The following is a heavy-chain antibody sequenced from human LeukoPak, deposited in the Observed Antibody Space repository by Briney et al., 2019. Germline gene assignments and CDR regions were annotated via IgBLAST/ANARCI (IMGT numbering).Heavy chain of an antibody. Sequence: SETLSLTCTVSGGSISSYYWSWIRQPAGKGLEWIGRIYTSGSTNYNPSLKSRVTMSVDTSKNQISLKLSSVTAADTAVYYCARDLEGQLANWFDPWGQGTLVTVSS. V-gene: IGHV4-4*07. D-gene: IGHD6-6*01. CDR1: GGSISSYY. J-gene: IGHJ5*02. CDR3: ARDLEGQLANWFDP. CDR2: IYTSGST.